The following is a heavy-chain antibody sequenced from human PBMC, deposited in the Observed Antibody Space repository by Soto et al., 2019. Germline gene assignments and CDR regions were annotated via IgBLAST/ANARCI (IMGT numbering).Heavy chain of an antibody. Sequence: QVQLVQSGAEVKKPGSSVKVSCKASGDTFSFYTLNWVRQAPGQGFEWVGRVNPILAMSSSAHTFQGGVSMFADKSTGTAYMEVRSRRSDDTAVYYCATSDGSGSSPFDYWGQGTLVTVSS. CDR2: VNPILAMS. CDR1: GDTFSFYT. J-gene: IGHJ4*02. CDR3: ATSDGSGSSPFDY. D-gene: IGHD3-10*01. V-gene: IGHV1-69*02.